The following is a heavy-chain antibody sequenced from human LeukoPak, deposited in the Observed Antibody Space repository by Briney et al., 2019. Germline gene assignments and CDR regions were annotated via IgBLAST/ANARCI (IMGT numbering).Heavy chain of an antibody. CDR1: GFSFSDYW. V-gene: IGHV3-7*01. CDR3: ARDVGDYSYYSMDV. D-gene: IGHD3-16*01. CDR2: IKQDGSEK. Sequence: GGSLRLSCAASGFSFSDYWMSWVRQAPGKGLEWVANIKQDGSEKKYVDSVKGRFTISRDNAKNSLYLQMSSLRADDTVVYFCARDVGDYSYYSMDVWGKGTTVTVSS. J-gene: IGHJ6*03.